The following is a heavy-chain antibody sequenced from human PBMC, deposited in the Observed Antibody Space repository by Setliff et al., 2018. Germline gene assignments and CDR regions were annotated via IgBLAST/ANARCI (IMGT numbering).Heavy chain of an antibody. CDR3: ARSFSPAAGTGSFYYYYGMDV. V-gene: IGHV1-2*04. CDR1: GYTFTGYY. CDR2: INPNSGGT. J-gene: IGHJ6*02. D-gene: IGHD6-13*01. Sequence: ASVKVSCKASGYTFTGYYMHWVRQAPGQELEWMGWINPNSGGTNYAQKFQGWVTMTRDTSISTAYMELSRLRSDDTAVYYCARSFSPAAGTGSFYYYYGMDVWGQGTTVTVSS.